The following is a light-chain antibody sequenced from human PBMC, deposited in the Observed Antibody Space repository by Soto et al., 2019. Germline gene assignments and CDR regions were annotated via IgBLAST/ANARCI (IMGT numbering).Light chain of an antibody. CDR2: RNN. CDR3: CSYAGTVAYV. J-gene: IGLJ1*01. V-gene: IGLV1-47*01. CDR1: SSNIGSNY. Sequence: QSVLTQPPSASGTPGQRVTISCSGSSSNIGSNYVYWYQQLPGTAPKLLIYRNNQRPSGVPDRFSGSKSGTSASLAISGLRSEDEADYFCCSYAGTVAYVFGTGTKGTAL.